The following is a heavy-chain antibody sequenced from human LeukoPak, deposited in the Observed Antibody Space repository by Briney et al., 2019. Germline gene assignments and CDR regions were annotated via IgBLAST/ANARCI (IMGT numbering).Heavy chain of an antibody. V-gene: IGHV3-30*02. J-gene: IGHJ4*02. CDR3: TRLPHPDYDSSGYRDY. CDR1: GFTFSSYG. D-gene: IGHD3-22*01. CDR2: IRYDGSNK. Sequence: RGSLRLSCAASGFTFSSYGMHWVRQAPGKVLEWVAFIRYDGSNKYYADSVKGRFTISRDDSKNTAYLQMNSLKTEDTAVYYCTRLPHPDYDSSGYRDYWGQGTLVTVSS.